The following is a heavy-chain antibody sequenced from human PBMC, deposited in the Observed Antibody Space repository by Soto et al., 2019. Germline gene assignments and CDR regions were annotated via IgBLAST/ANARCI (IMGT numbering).Heavy chain of an antibody. Sequence: PGGSLSLSCAASGFSFGNYAMNWVRPAPGKGLEWVSGLSGSGTSTYYADSVKGRFTISRDNSRDTLFLQMNSLTADDTAVYYCAKATTNGGWFNPFDSWGQGALVTVSS. J-gene: IGHJ4*02. CDR2: LSGSGTST. CDR1: GFSFGNYA. CDR3: AKATTNGGWFNPFDS. D-gene: IGHD6-19*01. V-gene: IGHV3-23*01.